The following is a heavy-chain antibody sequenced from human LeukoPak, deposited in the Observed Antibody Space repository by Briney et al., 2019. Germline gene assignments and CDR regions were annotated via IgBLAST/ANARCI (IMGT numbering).Heavy chain of an antibody. CDR3: ATSSIAAPSWFDP. CDR2: IIPIFGTA. V-gene: IGHV1-69*13. CDR1: GGTFSSYA. Sequence: ASVKVSCKASGGTFSSYAISWVRQASGQGLEWMGGIIPIFGTANYAQKFQGRVTITADESTSTAYMELSSLRSEDTAVYYCATSSIAAPSWFDPWGQGTLVTVSS. D-gene: IGHD6-6*01. J-gene: IGHJ5*02.